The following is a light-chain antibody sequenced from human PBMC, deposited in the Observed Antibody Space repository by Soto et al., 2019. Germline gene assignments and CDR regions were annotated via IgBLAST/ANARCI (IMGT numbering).Light chain of an antibody. CDR2: DVT. CDR1: SSDVGAYNY. J-gene: IGLJ2*01. CDR3: SSYTTSTTVL. Sequence: QSVLTQPASVSGSPGQSITISCTGTSSDVGAYNYVSWYQHHPGKAPKLMIYDVTNRPSGVSNRFSGSKSGNTASLTISGLLAEDEADYYCSSYTTSTTVLFGGGTQLTVL. V-gene: IGLV2-14*03.